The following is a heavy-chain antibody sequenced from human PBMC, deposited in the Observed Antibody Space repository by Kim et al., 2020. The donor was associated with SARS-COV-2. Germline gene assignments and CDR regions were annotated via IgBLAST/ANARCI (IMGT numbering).Heavy chain of an antibody. Sequence: GESLKISCKGSGYSFTSYWISWVRQMPGKGLEWMGRIDPSDSYTNYSPSFQGHVTISADKSISTAYLQWSSLKASDTAMYYCATHRGSDFWSEWRRAYYYGMDVWGQGTTVTVSS. CDR1: GYSFTSYW. V-gene: IGHV5-10-1*01. D-gene: IGHD3-3*01. J-gene: IGHJ6*02. CDR2: IDPSDSYT. CDR3: ATHRGSDFWSEWRRAYYYGMDV.